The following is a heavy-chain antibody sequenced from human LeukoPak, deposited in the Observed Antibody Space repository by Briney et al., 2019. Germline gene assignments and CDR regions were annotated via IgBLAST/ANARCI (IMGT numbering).Heavy chain of an antibody. CDR1: GGSISSSNYY. D-gene: IGHD2-15*01. J-gene: IGHJ4*02. CDR3: AREASYCSGGSCYLWALDY. V-gene: IGHV4-39*07. Sequence: SETLSLTCTVSGGSISSSNYYWGWIRQPPGKGLEWIGSISYSGSTYYNPSLRSRVTIYVDTSKNQFSLKLRSVTAADTAVYYCAREASYCSGGSCYLWALDYWGQGTLVTVSS. CDR2: ISYSGST.